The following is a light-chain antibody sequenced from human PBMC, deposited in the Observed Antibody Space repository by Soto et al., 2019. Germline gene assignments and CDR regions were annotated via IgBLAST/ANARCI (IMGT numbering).Light chain of an antibody. CDR2: GAS. CDR3: QQYNTCWT. J-gene: IGKJ1*01. V-gene: IGKV3-15*01. CDR1: HSVSNN. Sequence: EIVMTQSPATLSVSPGERATLSSRASHSVSNNLACYQKKPGQAPTLLLYGASTRPTGIPSRFGGSGSGTGFTLTISRLHSEDFAVYSGQQYNTCWTCGKGTRVDIK.